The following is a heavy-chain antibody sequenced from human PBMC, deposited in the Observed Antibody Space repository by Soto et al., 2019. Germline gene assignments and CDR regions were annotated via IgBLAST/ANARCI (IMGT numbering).Heavy chain of an antibody. V-gene: IGHV3-30-3*01. Sequence: GGSLRLSCAASGFTFSSYAMHWVRQAPGKGLEWVAVISYDGSNKYYADSVKGRFTISRDNSKNTLYLQMNSLRAEDTAVYYCARSHPGAVAGPYYFDYWGQGTLVTVSS. CDR2: ISYDGSNK. CDR3: ARSHPGAVAGPYYFDY. D-gene: IGHD6-19*01. J-gene: IGHJ4*02. CDR1: GFTFSSYA.